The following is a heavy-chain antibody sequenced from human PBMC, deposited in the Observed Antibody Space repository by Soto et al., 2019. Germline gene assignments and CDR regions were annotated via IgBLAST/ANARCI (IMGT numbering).Heavy chain of an antibody. Sequence: SETLSLTCTVSGASISGFDWSWIRKSAGKGLEWIGRIYATGTTDYNPSLKSRVMMSVDTSKKQFSLKLRSVTAADTAVYYCVRDGTKTLRDWFDPWGHGISVTFSS. J-gene: IGHJ5*02. D-gene: IGHD1-1*01. CDR2: IYATGTT. CDR3: VRDGTKTLRDWFDP. V-gene: IGHV4-4*07. CDR1: GASISGFD.